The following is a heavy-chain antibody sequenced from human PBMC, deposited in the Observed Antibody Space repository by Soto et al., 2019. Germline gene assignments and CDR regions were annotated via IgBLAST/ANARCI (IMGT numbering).Heavy chain of an antibody. CDR3: ARFLISVAPRGNNYYYFMSF. Sequence: SETLSLTCTVSGGSISSYYWSWIRQPPGKGLEWIGYIYYSGSTNYNPSLKSRVTISVDTSKNQFSLKLSSVTAADTAVYYCARFLISVAPRGNNYYYFMSFRGKGTSVTVSS. CDR2: IYYSGST. J-gene: IGHJ6*03. CDR1: GGSISSYY. V-gene: IGHV4-59*08. D-gene: IGHD3-16*01.